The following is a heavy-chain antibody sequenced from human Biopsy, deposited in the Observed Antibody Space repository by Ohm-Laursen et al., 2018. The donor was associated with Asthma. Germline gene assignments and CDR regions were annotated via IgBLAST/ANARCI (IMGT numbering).Heavy chain of an antibody. CDR2: IYYDGDRK. J-gene: IGHJ5*02. Sequence: SLRLSCTASGFTFSRHALHWVRQAPGKGLEWVADIYYDGDRKYYTESVKGRFTISRDNSKNRLYLEMDRLRAEDTAVYYCAREKIIDSRGFQTWFDPWGQGTLVHVSS. CDR1: GFTFSRHA. D-gene: IGHD3-22*01. V-gene: IGHV3-33*01. CDR3: AREKIIDSRGFQTWFDP.